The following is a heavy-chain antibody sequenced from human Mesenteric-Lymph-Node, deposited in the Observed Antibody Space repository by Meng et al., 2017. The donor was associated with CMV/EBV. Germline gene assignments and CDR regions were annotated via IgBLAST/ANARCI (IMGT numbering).Heavy chain of an antibody. D-gene: IGHD3-22*01. CDR1: GGSISSGGYY. V-gene: IGHV4-31*02. CDR3: ARDSSGYMNFDY. J-gene: IGHJ4*02. CDR2: IYYSGST. Sequence: VSGGSISSGGYYWSWIRQHPGEGLEWIGYIYYSGSTYYHPSLKSRVTISVDTPKNQFSLKLSSVTAADTAVYYCARDSSGYMNFDYWGQGTLVTVSS.